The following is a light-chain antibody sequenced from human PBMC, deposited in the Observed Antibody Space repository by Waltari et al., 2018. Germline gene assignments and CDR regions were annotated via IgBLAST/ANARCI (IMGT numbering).Light chain of an antibody. CDR2: WAS. V-gene: IGKV4-1*01. Sequence: DIVLIQSPDSLAVSLGEGATINCKSSRSLLCTSYTNCLCWYQQKTGQPPKLLIPWASTRESGVPDRFSGSGSGTDFTLTISSLQDEDVAVYYCHQYYDTPYTFGGGTKVEI. CDR1: RSLLCTSYTNC. CDR3: HQYYDTPYT. J-gene: IGKJ4*01.